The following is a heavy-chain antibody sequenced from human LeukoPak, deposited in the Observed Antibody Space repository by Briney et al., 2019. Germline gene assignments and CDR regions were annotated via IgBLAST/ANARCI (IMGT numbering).Heavy chain of an antibody. V-gene: IGHV4-31*03. D-gene: IGHD3-22*01. J-gene: IGHJ4*02. CDR1: GDSNNSGGYY. CDR3: ARDHYDSRGDYVVEY. CDR2: IHSGGNA. Sequence: SETLTLTCSIPGDSNNSGGYYWNWIRQPPGKFLESLGYIHSGGNAYFNPSVEGRSSISLDKSQNQFFLRLTSVTAADTAVYFCARDHYDSRGDYVVEYWGQGTLVTVSS.